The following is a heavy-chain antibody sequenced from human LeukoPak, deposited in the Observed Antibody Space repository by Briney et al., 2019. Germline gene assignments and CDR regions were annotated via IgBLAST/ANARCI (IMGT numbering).Heavy chain of an antibody. CDR3: ARAVRIFMGWFDP. V-gene: IGHV4-59*01. CDR1: GGSISSYY. CDR2: IYYSGST. Sequence: SETLSLTCTVSGGSISSYYWSWIRQPPGKGLEWIGYIYYSGSTNYNPSLKSRVTISVDTSKNQFSLKLSSVTAADTAVYYCARAVRIFMGWFDPWGQGTLVTVSS. J-gene: IGHJ5*02. D-gene: IGHD3-3*01.